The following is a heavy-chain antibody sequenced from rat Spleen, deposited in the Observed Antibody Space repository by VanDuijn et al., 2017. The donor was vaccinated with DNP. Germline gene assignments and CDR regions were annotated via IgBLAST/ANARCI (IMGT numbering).Heavy chain of an antibody. Sequence: EVRLVESGGGLVQPGRSLKLSCAASGFTFSDYYMAWVRQAPKKGLEWVATILYDGSRTYYPDSVKGRFTISRDDAKNTLYLQMNSLRSEDTATYYCAARYSSSWFAYWGQGTLVTVSS. CDR3: AARYSSSWFAY. V-gene: IGHV5-7*01. CDR1: GFTFSDYY. D-gene: IGHD1-2*01. J-gene: IGHJ3*01. CDR2: ILYDGSRT.